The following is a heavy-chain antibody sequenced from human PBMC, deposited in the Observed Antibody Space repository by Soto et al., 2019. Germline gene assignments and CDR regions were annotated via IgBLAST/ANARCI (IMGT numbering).Heavy chain of an antibody. Sequence: EVQLVESGGGLVQPGGSLRLSCAASGFTFSSYWMHWVRQAPGKGLVWVSRINSDGSSTKYADSVKGRFTISRDNAKKTLYLQMNSRRAEDTAVYYCARDGETAMVPIDYWGQGTLVTVSS. CDR1: GFTFSSYW. J-gene: IGHJ4*02. CDR2: INSDGSST. D-gene: IGHD5-18*01. V-gene: IGHV3-74*03. CDR3: ARDGETAMVPIDY.